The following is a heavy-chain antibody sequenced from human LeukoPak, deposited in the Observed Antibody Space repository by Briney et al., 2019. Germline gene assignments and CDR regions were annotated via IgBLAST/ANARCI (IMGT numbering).Heavy chain of an antibody. CDR2: IYYSGST. Sequence: PETLSLTCTVSGGSISSSSYYWGWIRQPPGKGLEWIGSIYYSGSTYYNPSLKSRVTISVDTSKNQFSLKLSSVTAADTAVYYCARLVSDILTGYLNWFDPWGQGTLVTVSS. CDR1: GGSISSSSYY. D-gene: IGHD3-9*01. CDR3: ARLVSDILTGYLNWFDP. V-gene: IGHV4-39*07. J-gene: IGHJ5*02.